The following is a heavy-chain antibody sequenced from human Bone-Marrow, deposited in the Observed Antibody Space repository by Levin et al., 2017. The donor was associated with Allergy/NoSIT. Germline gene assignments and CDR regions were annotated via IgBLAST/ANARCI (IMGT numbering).Heavy chain of an antibody. Sequence: LSLTCAASGFTFSRYAMSWVRQAPGKGPEWVSFISDNSYTRHYADSVKGRFTISRDNSENMLYLQMNGLRAEDTAIYYCAKDPPAVLGWYFDIWGRGTLVAVSS. CDR1: GFTFSRYA. CDR2: ISDNSYTR. J-gene: IGHJ2*01. V-gene: IGHV3-23*01. CDR3: AKDPPAVLGWYFDI. D-gene: IGHD2-8*01.